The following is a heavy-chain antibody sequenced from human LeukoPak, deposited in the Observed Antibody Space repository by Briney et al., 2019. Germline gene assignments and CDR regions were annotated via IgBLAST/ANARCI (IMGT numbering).Heavy chain of an antibody. J-gene: IGHJ4*02. D-gene: IGHD6-13*01. CDR1: GFTFSSYG. V-gene: IGHV3-30*18. Sequence: GGSLRLSCAASGFTFSSYGMHWVRQAPGKGLEWVAVISYDGSNKYYADSVKGRFTISRDDSKNTLYLQMNSLRAEDTAVYYCAKDGGIAIDYWGQGTLVTVSS. CDR3: AKDGGIAIDY. CDR2: ISYDGSNK.